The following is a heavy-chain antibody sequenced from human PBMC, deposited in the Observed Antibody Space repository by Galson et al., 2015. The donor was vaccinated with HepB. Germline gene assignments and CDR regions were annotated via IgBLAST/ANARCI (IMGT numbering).Heavy chain of an antibody. J-gene: IGHJ4*02. CDR3: ARPRYCSGGNCYNNFDY. CDR2: IVPILVTA. Sequence: SCKASGGTFSNYAISWVRQAPGQGLEWMGGIVPILVTANYAQKFQGRLTITADESTSTAYMELSSLRSEDTAFYYCARPRYCSGGNCYNNFDYWGQGTLVTVSS. D-gene: IGHD2-15*01. V-gene: IGHV1-69*01. CDR1: GGTFSNYA.